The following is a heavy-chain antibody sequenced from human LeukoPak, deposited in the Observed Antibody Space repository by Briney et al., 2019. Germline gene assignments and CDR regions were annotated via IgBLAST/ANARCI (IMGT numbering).Heavy chain of an antibody. V-gene: IGHV1-18*01. CDR1: GYTFTSYG. D-gene: IGHD3-10*01. J-gene: IGHJ4*02. Sequence: ASVKVSCKASGYTFTSYGISWVRQAPGQGLEWMRWISAYNGNTNYAQKLQGRVTMTTDTSTRTAYMELRSLRSDDTAVYYCARSLEYYYGSGSPPNFDYWGQGTLVTVSS. CDR3: ARSLEYYYGSGSPPNFDY. CDR2: ISAYNGNT.